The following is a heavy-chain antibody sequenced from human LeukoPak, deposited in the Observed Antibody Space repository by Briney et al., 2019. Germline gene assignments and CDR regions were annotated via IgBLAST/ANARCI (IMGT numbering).Heavy chain of an antibody. CDR3: AGPGNYYDSSGYPFDY. CDR2: IYSGSGT. Sequence: PGGSLRLSCAASGFTVSSNYMSWVRQAPGKGLEWVSVIYSGSGTYYADSVKGRFTISRDNSKNTLYLQMNSLRAEDTAVYYCAGPGNYYDSSGYPFDYWGQGTLVTVSS. D-gene: IGHD3-22*01. J-gene: IGHJ4*02. V-gene: IGHV3-53*01. CDR1: GFTVSSNY.